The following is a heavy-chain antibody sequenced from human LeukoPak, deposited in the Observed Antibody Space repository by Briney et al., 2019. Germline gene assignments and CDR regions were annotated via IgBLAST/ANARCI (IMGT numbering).Heavy chain of an antibody. CDR3: AHNTPLGYYGSGSGSNSWFDP. CDR1: GFSLSTSGVG. D-gene: IGHD3-10*01. J-gene: IGHJ5*02. Sequence: SGPTLVKPTQTLTLTCTFSGFSLSTSGVGVGWIRQPPGKALEWLALIYWDDDKRYSPSLKSRLTITKDTSKNQVVLTMTNMDPVDTATYYCAHNTPLGYYGSGSGSNSWFDPWGQGTLVTVSS. CDR2: IYWDDDK. V-gene: IGHV2-5*02.